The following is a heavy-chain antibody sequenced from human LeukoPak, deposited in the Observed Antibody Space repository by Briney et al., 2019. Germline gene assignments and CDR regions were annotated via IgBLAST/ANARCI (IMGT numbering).Heavy chain of an antibody. CDR3: ARGKNEFPGYYYYMDV. V-gene: IGHV1-46*03. CDR2: INPSGGGT. Sequence: ASVKVSCKASGYTFTGYYMHWVRQAPGQGLEWMGIINPSGGGTSYAQKFQGRVTMTRDTSTSTVYMELSSLRSEDTAVYYCARGKNEFPGYYYYMDVWGKGTTVTVSS. J-gene: IGHJ6*03. D-gene: IGHD1-1*01. CDR1: GYTFTGYY.